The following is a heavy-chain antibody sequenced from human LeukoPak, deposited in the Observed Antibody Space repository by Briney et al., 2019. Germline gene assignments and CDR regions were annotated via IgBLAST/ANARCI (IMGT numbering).Heavy chain of an antibody. J-gene: IGHJ4*02. D-gene: IGHD3-10*01. Sequence: SETLSLTCAVYGGSFSGYYWSWIRQPPGNWLEWIGEINHSGSTNYNPSLKSRVTISVDTSKNQFSLKLSSVTAADTAVYYCARAETITMVRGVIIPFDYWGQGTLVTVSS. CDR2: INHSGST. CDR3: ARAETITMVRGVIIPFDY. CDR1: GGSFSGYY. V-gene: IGHV4-34*01.